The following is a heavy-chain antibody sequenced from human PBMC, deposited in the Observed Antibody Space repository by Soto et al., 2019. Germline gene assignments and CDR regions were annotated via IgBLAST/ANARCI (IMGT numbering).Heavy chain of an antibody. J-gene: IGHJ6*02. CDR1: GGSISSYY. CDR2: IYYSGST. CDR3: ARVRITIFGVVPIPSFMDV. D-gene: IGHD3-3*01. V-gene: IGHV4-59*01. Sequence: SETLSLTCTVSGGSISSYYWSWIRQPPGEGLEWIGYIYYSGSTNYNPSLKSRVTISVDTSKNQFSLKLSSVTAADTAVYYCARVRITIFGVVPIPSFMDVWGQGTTVTVSS.